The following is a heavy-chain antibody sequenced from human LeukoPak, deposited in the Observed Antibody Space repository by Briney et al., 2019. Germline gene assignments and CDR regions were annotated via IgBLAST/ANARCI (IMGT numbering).Heavy chain of an antibody. Sequence: SVKVSCKASGGTFSSYAISWVRQAPGQGLEWMGGIIPIFGTANYAQKFQGRVTITADESTSTAYMELSSLRSEDTAVYYCARRYSGYDGGDYYYYGMDVWGQGTTVTVSS. J-gene: IGHJ6*02. V-gene: IGHV1-69*13. CDR1: GGTFSSYA. CDR2: IIPIFGTA. D-gene: IGHD5-12*01. CDR3: ARRYSGYDGGDYYYYGMDV.